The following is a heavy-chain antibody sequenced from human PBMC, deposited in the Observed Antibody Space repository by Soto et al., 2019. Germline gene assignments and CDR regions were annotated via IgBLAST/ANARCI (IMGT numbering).Heavy chain of an antibody. CDR2: IYPDESDT. V-gene: IGHV5-51*01. CDR1: GYSFTKYW. J-gene: IGHJ4*02. Sequence: GESLKISCKGSGYSFTKYWIGWVRQMPGKGLEWMAIIYPDESDTRYSPSFQGQVTISADKSFTTAYLQWSSLKASDTAMYYCARVMYYYDSSGYRNFDSWGQGTLVTVSS. CDR3: ARVMYYYDSSGYRNFDS. D-gene: IGHD3-22*01.